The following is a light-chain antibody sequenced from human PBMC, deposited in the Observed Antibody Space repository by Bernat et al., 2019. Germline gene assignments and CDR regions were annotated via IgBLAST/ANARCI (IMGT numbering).Light chain of an antibody. CDR3: NSYTRTKTGV. Sequence: QSALTQPASVSGSPGQSITISCSGTSSDVGGYNHVSWYQQHPGKAPKLMIYEVSNRPSGVSNRFSGSKSGNTASLTISGLQAEDEAAYYCNSYTRTKTGVFGGGTKLTVL. CDR1: SSDVGGYNH. V-gene: IGLV2-14*01. CDR2: EVS. J-gene: IGLJ3*02.